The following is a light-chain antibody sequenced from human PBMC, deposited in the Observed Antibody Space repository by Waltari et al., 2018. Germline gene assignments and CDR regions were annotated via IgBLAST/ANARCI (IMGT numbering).Light chain of an antibody. CDR2: WAS. Sequence: DIVMTQSPESLSVSLGERATIYCKSSQSVSQSSNNKNYLDWYQQKLGQPPKLLIYWASTREAGVPDRFSGSGSGTDFTLTISSLRAEDVAVYYCQQYYDIPPAFGQGTKLEI. CDR1: QSVSQSSNNKNY. J-gene: IGKJ2*01. V-gene: IGKV4-1*01. CDR3: QQYYDIPPA.